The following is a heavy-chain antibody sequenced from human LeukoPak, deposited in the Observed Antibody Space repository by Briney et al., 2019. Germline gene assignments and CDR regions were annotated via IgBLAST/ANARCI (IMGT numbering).Heavy chain of an antibody. CDR3: ARGPKYSSSSVDYFDY. D-gene: IGHD6-6*01. V-gene: IGHV1-2*02. Sequence: ASVKVSCKASRYTFTGYYMHWVRQAHGQGLEWMGWINPNSGGTNYAQKFQGRVTMTRDTSISTAYMELSRLRSDDTAVYYCARGPKYSSSSVDYFDYWGQGTLVIVSS. J-gene: IGHJ4*02. CDR2: INPNSGGT. CDR1: RYTFTGYY.